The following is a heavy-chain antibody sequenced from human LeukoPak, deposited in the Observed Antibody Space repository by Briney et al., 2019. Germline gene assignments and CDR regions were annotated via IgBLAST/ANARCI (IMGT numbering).Heavy chain of an antibody. J-gene: IGHJ4*02. CDR1: GGSISSSSYY. V-gene: IGHV4-39*02. Sequence: SETLSLTRTVSGGSISSSSYYWGWIRQPPGKGLEWIGSIYYSGSTYYNPSLKSRVTISVDTSKNQFSLKLSSVTAADTAVYYCARDSDGWYWAFDFWGQGTPVTVSS. CDR3: ARDSDGWYWAFDF. CDR2: IYYSGST. D-gene: IGHD6-19*01.